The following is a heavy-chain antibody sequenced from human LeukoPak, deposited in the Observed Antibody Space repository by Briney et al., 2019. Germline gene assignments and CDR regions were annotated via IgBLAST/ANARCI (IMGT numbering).Heavy chain of an antibody. CDR3: ARDLRAGDYYDSSGYMPPLNY. CDR1: GFIFSSYA. Sequence: LPWGSLRLSGAASGFIFSSYAMHWVRQAPGKGLEWVAVISYDGSNKYFADSVKGRFTVSRDNSKSTLFLQMDSLRAEDTAVYYCARDLRAGDYYDSSGYMPPLNYWGQGTLVTVSS. D-gene: IGHD3-22*01. CDR2: ISYDGSNK. J-gene: IGHJ4*02. V-gene: IGHV3-30-3*01.